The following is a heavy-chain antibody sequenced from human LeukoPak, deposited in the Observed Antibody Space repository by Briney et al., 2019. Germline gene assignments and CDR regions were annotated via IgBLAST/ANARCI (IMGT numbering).Heavy chain of an antibody. J-gene: IGHJ3*02. CDR1: GFIFSTYG. V-gene: IGHV3-30*02. D-gene: IGHD2-2*01. Sequence: GGSLRLSCAASGFIFSTYGMHWVRQAPGKGLEWVAFIQFDGSNEYYADSVKGRFTISRDNSKNTLYLQMNSLRAEDTAVYYCAREVGGGACDIWGLGTMVTVSS. CDR2: IQFDGSNE. CDR3: AREVGGGACDI.